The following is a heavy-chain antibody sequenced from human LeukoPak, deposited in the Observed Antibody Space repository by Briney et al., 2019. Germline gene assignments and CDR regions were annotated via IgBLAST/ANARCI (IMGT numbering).Heavy chain of an antibody. D-gene: IGHD5-18*01. CDR2: IYYSGST. CDR1: GGSISSGGYC. V-gene: IGHV4-31*03. CDR3: ASEVDTSYYFDY. Sequence: SETLSLTCTVSGGSISSGGYCWSWIRQHPGKGLEWIGYIYYSGSTYYNPSLKSRVTISVDTSKNQFSLKLSSVTAADTAVYYCASEVDTSYYFDYWGQGTLVTVSS. J-gene: IGHJ4*02.